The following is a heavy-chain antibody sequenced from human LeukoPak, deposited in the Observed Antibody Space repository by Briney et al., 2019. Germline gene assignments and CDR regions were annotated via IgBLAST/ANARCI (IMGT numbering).Heavy chain of an antibody. J-gene: IGHJ3*02. CDR2: ISGSGGST. Sequence: GGSLRLSCAASGFTFSSYAMSWVRQAPGKGLEWVSAISGSGGSTYNTDSVKGRFAISRDNSKNTLYLQMNSLRAEDTAVYYCAKDLGYSGSYAFDIWGQGTMVTVSS. CDR3: AKDLGYSGSYAFDI. D-gene: IGHD5-12*01. CDR1: GFTFSSYA. V-gene: IGHV3-23*01.